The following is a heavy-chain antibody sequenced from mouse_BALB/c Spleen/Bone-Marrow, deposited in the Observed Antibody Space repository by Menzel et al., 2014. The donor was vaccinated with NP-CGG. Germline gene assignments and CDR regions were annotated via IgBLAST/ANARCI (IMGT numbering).Heavy chain of an antibody. CDR1: GYTFTDYY. V-gene: IGHV1-19*01. D-gene: IGHD2-1*01. CDR3: ARGNYYGNWFAY. Sequence: EVQLQQSGPELVKPGASVKMSCEASGYTFTDYYMDWVKQSHGGSFEWIGRVNPYNGGTSYNQKFKGKATLTVDKSSSTAYMELNSLTSEDSAVYYCARGNYYGNWFAYWGQGTLVTVSA. CDR2: VNPYNGGT. J-gene: IGHJ3*01.